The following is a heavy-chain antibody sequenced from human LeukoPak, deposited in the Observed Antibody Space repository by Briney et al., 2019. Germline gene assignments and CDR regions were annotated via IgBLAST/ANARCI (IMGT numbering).Heavy chain of an antibody. Sequence: SGPALVKPTQTLTLTCTFSGFSLSTSGVGVGWIRQPPGKALEWLALIYWDDDKRYSPSLKSRLTITKDTSKNQVVLTMTNMDPVDTATYYCAHTYTAMVYNWFDPWGQGTLVTVSS. J-gene: IGHJ5*02. V-gene: IGHV2-5*02. CDR2: IYWDDDK. CDR1: GFSLSTSGVG. CDR3: AHTYTAMVYNWFDP. D-gene: IGHD5-18*01.